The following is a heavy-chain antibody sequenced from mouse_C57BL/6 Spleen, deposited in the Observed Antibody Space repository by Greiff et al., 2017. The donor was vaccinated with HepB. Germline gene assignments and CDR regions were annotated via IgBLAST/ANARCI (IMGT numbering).Heavy chain of an antibody. CDR3: AKNYYGSSYWFAC. CDR2: ISSGSSTI. CDR1: GFTFSDYG. Sequence: EVKLVESGGGLVKPGGSLKLSCAASGFTFSDYGMHWVRQAPEKGLEWVAYISSGSSTIYYADTVKGRFTISRDNAKNTLFLQMTSLRSEDTAMYYCAKNYYGSSYWFACWGQGTLVTVSA. J-gene: IGHJ3*01. D-gene: IGHD1-1*01. V-gene: IGHV5-17*01.